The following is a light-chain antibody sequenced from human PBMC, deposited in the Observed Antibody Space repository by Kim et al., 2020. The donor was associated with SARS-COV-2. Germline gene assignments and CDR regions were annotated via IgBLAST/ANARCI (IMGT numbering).Light chain of an antibody. V-gene: IGLV3-19*01. CDR2: GKN. J-gene: IGLJ3*02. CDR1: SLRRYY. Sequence: VALGQTVRLTCQGDSLRRYYASWYQQKPGQAPVLVIYGKNNRPSGIPDRVSGSSSGNTASLTITGAQAEDEADYYCHSRDSSNNHLFGGGTQLTVL. CDR3: HSRDSSNNHL.